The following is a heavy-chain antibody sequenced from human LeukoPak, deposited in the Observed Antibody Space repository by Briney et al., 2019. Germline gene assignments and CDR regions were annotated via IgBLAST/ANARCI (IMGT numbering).Heavy chain of an antibody. V-gene: IGHV4-39*01. J-gene: IGHJ4*02. Sequence: PSETLSLTCTVSGGAISNSELYWGWVRQPPGKGLEWIAMIYYSGSTYSNPSLKSRVTISVDTSKNQFSLKVRSVTAADSPVYFCARLAGHHNNGRFDFWGQGVLVSVSS. D-gene: IGHD1-1*01. CDR1: GGAISNSELY. CDR2: IYYSGST. CDR3: ARLAGHHNNGRFDF.